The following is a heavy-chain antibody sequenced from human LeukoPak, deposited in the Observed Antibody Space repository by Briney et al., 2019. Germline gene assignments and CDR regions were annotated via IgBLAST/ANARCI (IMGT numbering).Heavy chain of an antibody. CDR3: AKYPTQDTAD. V-gene: IGHV3-NL1*01. CDR1: AFTFSSFG. CDR2: ITTGGNT. Sequence: GESLRLSCAASAFTFSSFGMHWVRQAPGKGLEWVSLITTGGNTFYAGSVKGQFTVSRDNSKNTVYLQMNSLKAEDTAVYYCAKYPTQDTADWGQGTLVTVSS. J-gene: IGHJ4*02.